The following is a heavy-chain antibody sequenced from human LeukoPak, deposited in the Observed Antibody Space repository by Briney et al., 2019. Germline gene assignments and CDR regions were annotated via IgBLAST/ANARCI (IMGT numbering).Heavy chain of an antibody. CDR3: VSDSSGTWPEYFQV. CDR2: IKQDGSEK. V-gene: IGHV3-7*04. Sequence: PGGSLRLSCAASEFIFSNYWMNWVRQAPGKGLEWVANIKQDGSEKYYVSSVGGRFTISRDNAKNSLYLQMNSLRAEDTAVYLCVSDSSGTWPEYFQVGGQGTLVTVSS. D-gene: IGHD3-22*01. J-gene: IGHJ1*01. CDR1: EFIFSNYW.